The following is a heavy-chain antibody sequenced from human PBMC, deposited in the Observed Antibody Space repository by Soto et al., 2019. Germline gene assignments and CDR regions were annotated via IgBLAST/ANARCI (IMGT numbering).Heavy chain of an antibody. D-gene: IGHD6-13*01. J-gene: IGHJ5*02. CDR2: IYYSGST. CDR3: ARAIIAAAGTLNWFHP. CDR1: GGSISSGGYY. Sequence: TSETLSLTCTVSGGSISSGGYYWSWIRQHPGKGLEWIGYIYYSGSTYYNPSLKSRVTISVDTSKNQFSLKLSSVTAADTAVYYCARAIIAAAGTLNWFHPSGQATLVTVSS. V-gene: IGHV4-31*03.